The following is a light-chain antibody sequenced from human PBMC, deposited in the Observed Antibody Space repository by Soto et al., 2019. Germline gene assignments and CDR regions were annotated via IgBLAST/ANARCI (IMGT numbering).Light chain of an antibody. CDR1: SSDVGGYNY. CDR2: DVS. CDR3: SSYTGSSTLVI. J-gene: IGLJ2*01. Sequence: QSALTQPASVSGSPGQSITISCTGTSSDVGGYNYVSWYQQHPGKAPKLIIYDVSNRPSGVSDRFSGSRSSNTASLAISGLQAEDEAHYFCSSYTGSSTLVIFGGGTKVTVL. V-gene: IGLV2-14*03.